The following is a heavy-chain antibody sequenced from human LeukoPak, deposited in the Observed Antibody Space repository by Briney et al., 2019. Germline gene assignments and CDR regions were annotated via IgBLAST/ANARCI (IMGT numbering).Heavy chain of an antibody. D-gene: IGHD3-9*01. J-gene: IGHJ4*02. CDR3: AAREGSYYDILTGYYLDY. CDR1: GGSISSGGYS. V-gene: IGHV4-30-2*02. Sequence: TLSLTCAVSGGSISSGGYSWSWIRQPPGKGLEWIGYIYHSGSTYYNPSLKSRVTISVDTSKNQFSLKLSSVTAADTAVYYCAAREGSYYDILTGYYLDYWGQGTLVTVSS. CDR2: IYHSGST.